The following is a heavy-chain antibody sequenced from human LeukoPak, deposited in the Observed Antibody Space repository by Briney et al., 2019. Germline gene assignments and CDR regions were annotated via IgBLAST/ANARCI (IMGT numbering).Heavy chain of an antibody. J-gene: IGHJ4*02. CDR1: GFIFSSYG. V-gene: IGHV3-23*01. CDR2: ISGSGDRT. Sequence: GGSLRLSCAASGFIFSSYGMSWVRQAPGKGLEWVSGISGSGDRTYYADSVKGRFTMSRDISKNILYLQLTSLGAEDTAVYYCAAYRGKFDYWGQGTLVTVSS. CDR3: AAYRGKFDY. D-gene: IGHD1-26*01.